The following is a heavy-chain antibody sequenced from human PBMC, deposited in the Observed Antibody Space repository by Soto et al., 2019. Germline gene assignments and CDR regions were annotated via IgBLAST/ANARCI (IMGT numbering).Heavy chain of an antibody. Sequence: SETLSLTCTVSGGSVSSYYWSWVRQPPGKGLEWIGYIYYSGSTNYNPSLKSRVTISVDTSKNLFSLRLSSVTAADTAVYYCARHEGGYYSGVDVWGQGTTVTVSS. CDR3: ARHEGGYYSGVDV. CDR2: IYYSGST. J-gene: IGHJ6*02. V-gene: IGHV4-59*08. CDR1: GGSVSSYY. D-gene: IGHD3-16*01.